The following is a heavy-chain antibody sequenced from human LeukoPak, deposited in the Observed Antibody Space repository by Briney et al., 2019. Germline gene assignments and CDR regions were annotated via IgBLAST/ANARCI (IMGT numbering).Heavy chain of an antibody. J-gene: IGHJ4*02. CDR1: GYTFTSYG. D-gene: IGHD6-19*01. CDR3: AREHSSGWFSGYFDY. V-gene: IGHV1-69*04. CDR2: IIPILGIA. Sequence: SVKVSCKASGYTFTSYGISWVRQAPGQGLEWMGRIIPILGIANYAQKFQGRVTITADKSTSTAYMELSSLRSEDTAVYYCAREHSSGWFSGYFDYWGQGTLVTVSS.